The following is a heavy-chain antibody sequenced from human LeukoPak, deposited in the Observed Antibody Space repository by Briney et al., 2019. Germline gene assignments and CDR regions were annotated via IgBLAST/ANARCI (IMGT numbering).Heavy chain of an antibody. Sequence: SETLSLTCTVSGGSISSGSYYWSWIRQPPGKGLEWIGEINHSGSTNYNPSLKSRVTISVDTSKNQFSLKLSSVTAADTAVYYCARHWGEYNWNDGYYFDYWGQGTLVTVSS. V-gene: IGHV4-39*01. CDR1: GGSISSGSYY. CDR3: ARHWGEYNWNDGYYFDY. D-gene: IGHD1-20*01. J-gene: IGHJ4*02. CDR2: INHSGST.